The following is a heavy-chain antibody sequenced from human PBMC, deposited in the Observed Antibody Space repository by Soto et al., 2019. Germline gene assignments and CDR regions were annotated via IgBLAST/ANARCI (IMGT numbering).Heavy chain of an antibody. J-gene: IGHJ6*02. Sequence: ASVKVSCKASGYTFSSYAMHWVRQAPGQRLEWMGWINAGYGNTKSSQKFQDRVTISRDTSASTAYMELRSLRSDDTAVYYCARDRSSWYSRPQYYYYGMDVWGQGTTVTVSS. D-gene: IGHD6-13*01. V-gene: IGHV1-3*01. CDR3: ARDRSSWYSRPQYYYYGMDV. CDR1: GYTFSSYA. CDR2: INAGYGNT.